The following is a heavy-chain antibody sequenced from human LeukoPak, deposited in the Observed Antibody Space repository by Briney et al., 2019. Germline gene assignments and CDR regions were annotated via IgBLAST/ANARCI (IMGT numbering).Heavy chain of an antibody. CDR2: ISGSGGST. CDR1: GFTFSSYA. Sequence: GGSLRLSCAASGFTFSSYAMSWVRQAPGEGLEWVSAISGSGGSTYYADSVKGRFTISRDNSKNTLYLQMNSLRAEDTAVYYCASPLPWGDQHDPAVWGQGTTVTVSS. V-gene: IGHV3-23*01. D-gene: IGHD2-21*02. CDR3: ASPLPWGDQHDPAV. J-gene: IGHJ6*02.